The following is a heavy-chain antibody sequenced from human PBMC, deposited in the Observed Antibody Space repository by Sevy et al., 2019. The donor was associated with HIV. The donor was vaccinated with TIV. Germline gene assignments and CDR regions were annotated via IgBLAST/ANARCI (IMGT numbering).Heavy chain of an antibody. Sequence: SETLSLTCTVSGGSISSSSYYWGWIRQPPGKGREGIGSIDYSGSTYYNPSLKSRVTISVDTSKNQYSLKLSSVTAADTAVYYCARRFKWALPRGDFDYWGQGTLVTVSS. CDR2: IDYSGST. CDR1: GGSISSSSYY. CDR3: ARRFKWALPRGDFDY. J-gene: IGHJ4*02. V-gene: IGHV4-39*01. D-gene: IGHD1-26*01.